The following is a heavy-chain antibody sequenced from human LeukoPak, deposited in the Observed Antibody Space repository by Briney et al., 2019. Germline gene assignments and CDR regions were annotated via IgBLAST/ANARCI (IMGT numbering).Heavy chain of an antibody. CDR3: ATARRDDYSFVGDY. J-gene: IGHJ4*02. CDR2: IDKTTYPT. CDR1: EFIFSDYA. D-gene: IGHD5-24*01. V-gene: IGHV3-23*05. Sequence: GGSLRLSCAASEFIFSDYAMGWVRQAPGKGLEWVSTIDKTTYPTFYADSVKGRFTISRDNTKKSLYLQLNSVRVEDTAIYYCATARRDDYSFVGDYWGRGTLVSVSS.